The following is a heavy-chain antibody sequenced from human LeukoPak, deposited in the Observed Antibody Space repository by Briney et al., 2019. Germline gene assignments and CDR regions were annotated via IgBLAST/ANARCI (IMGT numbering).Heavy chain of an antibody. CDR1: GFTFTTYA. J-gene: IGHJ4*02. V-gene: IGHV3-23*01. D-gene: IGHD6-6*01. CDR3: AKLSSYSSPSY. CDR2: VTGTGGST. Sequence: PGGSLRLSCAASGFTFTTYAMSWVRQAPGKGLEWVSAVTGTGGSTYYADSVKGRFTISGDNSKNTVYLQMNRLKTEDTAVYYCAKLSSYSSPSYWGQGTLVTVSS.